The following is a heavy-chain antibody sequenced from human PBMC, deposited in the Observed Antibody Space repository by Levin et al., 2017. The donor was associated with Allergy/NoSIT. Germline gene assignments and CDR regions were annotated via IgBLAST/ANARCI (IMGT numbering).Heavy chain of an antibody. V-gene: IGHV3-30-3*01. CDR1: GFSFSNSD. D-gene: IGHD1-26*01. J-gene: IGHJ6*02. CDR2: ISHDGSNK. Sequence: LSLTCAASGFSFSNSDMHWVRQAPGKGLEWVTVISHDGSNKYSADSVKGRFTISRDNSKNTLYLQMNSLRTEDTAVYYCARELVAALDSYYYYGMDVWGRGTTVSVSS. CDR3: ARELVAALDSYYYYGMDV.